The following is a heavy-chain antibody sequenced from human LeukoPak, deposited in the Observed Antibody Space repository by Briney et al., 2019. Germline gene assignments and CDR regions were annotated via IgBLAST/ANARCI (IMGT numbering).Heavy chain of an antibody. J-gene: IGHJ4*02. CDR3: ARGGLAGDRGDFDY. CDR1: GYTFTGYY. V-gene: IGHV1-2*04. CDR2: INPNSGGT. D-gene: IGHD6-19*01. Sequence: VASVKVSCKTSGYTFTGYYMHWVRQAPGQGLEWMGWINPNSGGTNYAQKFQGWVTMTRDTSISTAYMELSRLRSDDTAVYYCARGGLAGDRGDFDYWGQGTLVTVSS.